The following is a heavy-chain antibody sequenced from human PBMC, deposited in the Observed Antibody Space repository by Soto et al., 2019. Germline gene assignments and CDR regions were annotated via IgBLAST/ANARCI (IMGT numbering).Heavy chain of an antibody. Sequence: ASVKVSCKASGYTFTSYDINWVRQATGQGLEWMGWMNPNSGNTGYAQKFQGRVTMTRNTSISTAYMELSSLRSEDTAMYYCARRGEMATNFDYWGQGTLVTVSS. V-gene: IGHV1-8*01. CDR3: ARRGEMATNFDY. CDR1: GYTFTSYD. D-gene: IGHD3-16*01. CDR2: MNPNSGNT. J-gene: IGHJ4*02.